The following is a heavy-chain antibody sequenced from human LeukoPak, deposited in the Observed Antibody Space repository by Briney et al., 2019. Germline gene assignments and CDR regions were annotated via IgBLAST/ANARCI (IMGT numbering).Heavy chain of an antibody. Sequence: GGSLRLSCAASGFTFDDYAMHWVRQAPGKGLEWVSGISWNSGSIGYADSVKGRFTISRDNAKNSLYLRMNSLRAEDTALYYCAKDMRSSGWNNWFDPWGQGTLVTVSS. J-gene: IGHJ5*02. CDR2: ISWNSGSI. V-gene: IGHV3-9*01. CDR3: AKDMRSSGWNNWFDP. D-gene: IGHD6-19*01. CDR1: GFTFDDYA.